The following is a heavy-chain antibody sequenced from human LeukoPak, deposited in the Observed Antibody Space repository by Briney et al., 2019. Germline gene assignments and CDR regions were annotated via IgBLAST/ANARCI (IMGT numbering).Heavy chain of an antibody. D-gene: IGHD3-22*01. J-gene: IGHJ4*02. CDR3: ARLRATLTVVVTLFAS. CDR1: GGSISSGPYY. V-gene: IGHV4-39*01. CDR2: MYYSGDT. Sequence: SETLSLTCTVTGGSISSGPYYWGWIRQPPGKGLEWVGSMYYSGDTYYKPSLQSRVTISGDPSKNQFSLKLSSVTAADTAVYYCARLRATLTVVVTLFASWGQGTLVTVSS.